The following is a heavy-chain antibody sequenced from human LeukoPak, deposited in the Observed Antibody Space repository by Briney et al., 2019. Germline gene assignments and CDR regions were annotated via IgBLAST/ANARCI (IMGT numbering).Heavy chain of an antibody. CDR1: GFTFSSFI. CDR2: ISSSSVYI. J-gene: IGHJ4*02. V-gene: IGHV3-21*01. Sequence: GGSLRLSCAASGFTFSSFIMHCVRQAPGKGLEWVSSISSSSVYIYYADSMKGRFTISRDNSKNSLYLQMNSLRAEDTAVYYCARSDYADYWGQGTLVTVSS. CDR3: ARSDYADY.